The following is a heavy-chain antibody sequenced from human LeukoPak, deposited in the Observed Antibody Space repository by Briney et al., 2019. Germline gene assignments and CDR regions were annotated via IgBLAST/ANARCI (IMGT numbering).Heavy chain of an antibody. CDR3: AKAFPPGYCSSTSCRSFYFDY. D-gene: IGHD2-2*01. J-gene: IGHJ4*02. CDR2: ISYDGSNK. CDR1: GFTFSSYG. V-gene: IGHV3-30*18. Sequence: GGSLRLSCAASGFTFSSYGMHWVRQAPGKGLEGVAVISYDGSNKYYADSVKGRFTISRDNSKNTLYLQMNSLRAEDTAVYYCAKAFPPGYCSSTSCRSFYFDYWGQGTLVTVSS.